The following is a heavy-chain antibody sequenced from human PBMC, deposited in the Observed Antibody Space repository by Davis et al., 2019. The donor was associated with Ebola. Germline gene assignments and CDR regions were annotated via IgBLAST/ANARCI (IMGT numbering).Heavy chain of an antibody. Sequence: GGSLRLSCGASGFTFSSYGMHWVRQAPGKGLEWVAVISYDGSNKYYADSVKGRFTISRDNSKNTLYLQMNSLRAEDTAVYYCAIDPGSSWYFMDVWGKGTTVAVSS. CDR1: GFTFSSYG. CDR3: AIDPGSSWYFMDV. V-gene: IGHV3-30*03. D-gene: IGHD6-13*01. CDR2: ISYDGSNK. J-gene: IGHJ6*04.